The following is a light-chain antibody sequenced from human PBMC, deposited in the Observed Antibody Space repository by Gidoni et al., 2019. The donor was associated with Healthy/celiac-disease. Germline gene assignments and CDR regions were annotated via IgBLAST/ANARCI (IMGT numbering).Light chain of an antibody. CDR2: SNN. V-gene: IGLV1-44*01. CDR3: AAWDDSLNEKV. J-gene: IGLJ3*02. Sequence: QSVLTQPPSASGTPGQRVTISCSGSSSNIGSNTVNWYQHLPGTAPKLLIYSNNQRPSEVPDRFSGSKSGTSASLAISGLQSEDEADYYCAAWDDSLNEKVFGGGTKLTVL. CDR1: SSNIGSNT.